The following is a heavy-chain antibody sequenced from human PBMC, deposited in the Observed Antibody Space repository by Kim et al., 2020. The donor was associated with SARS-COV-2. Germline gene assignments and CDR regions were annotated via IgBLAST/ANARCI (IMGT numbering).Heavy chain of an antibody. Sequence: GGSLRLSCAASGFTFSSYSMNWVRQAPGKGLEWVSYISSSSSTIYYADSVKGRFTISRDNAKNSLYLQMNSLRADDTAVYYCARVGSGYFRDACGIWGHGKTVSVSS. CDR2: ISSSSSTI. J-gene: IGHJ3*02. V-gene: IGHV3-48*01. D-gene: IGHD3-22*01. CDR3: ARVGSGYFRDACGI. CDR1: GFTFSSYS.